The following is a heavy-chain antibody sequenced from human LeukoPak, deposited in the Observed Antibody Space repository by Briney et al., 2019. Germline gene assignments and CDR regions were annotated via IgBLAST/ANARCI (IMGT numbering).Heavy chain of an antibody. CDR1: GFTFSGSA. J-gene: IGHJ4*02. D-gene: IGHD3-16*01. CDR3: TRGQITFGGWG. Sequence: PGGSLRLSCAASGFTFSGSAMHWVRQASGKGLEWVGRIRSKANSYATAYAASVKGRFTISRDDSKNTAYLQMNSLKTEDTAVYYCTRGQITFGGWGWGQGTLVTVSS. V-gene: IGHV3-73*01. CDR2: IRSKANSYAT.